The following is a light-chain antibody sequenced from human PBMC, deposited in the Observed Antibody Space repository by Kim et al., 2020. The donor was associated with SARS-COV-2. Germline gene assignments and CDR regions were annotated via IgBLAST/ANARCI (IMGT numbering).Light chain of an antibody. V-gene: IGLV3-19*01. Sequence: VALGQTVRITCQGDSLRSYYATWYQQKPRQAPVLVIYGRNNRPSGIPDRFSGSASGNTASLTISGAQAEDEAEFYCQSRDSGGNVVFGGGTQLTVL. J-gene: IGLJ2*01. CDR3: QSRDSGGNVV. CDR2: GRN. CDR1: SLRSYY.